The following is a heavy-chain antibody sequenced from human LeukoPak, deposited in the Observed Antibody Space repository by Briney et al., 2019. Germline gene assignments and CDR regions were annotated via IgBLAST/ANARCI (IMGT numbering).Heavy chain of an antibody. V-gene: IGHV4-61*02. CDR3: AREDSSKAGFDP. D-gene: IGHD6-13*01. CDR2: IYTSGST. CDR1: GGSISSSSYY. Sequence: SETLSLTCTVSGGSISSSSYYWSWIRQPAGKGLEWIGRIYTSGSTNYNPSLKSRVTMSVDTSKNQFSLKLSSVTAADTAVYYCAREDSSKAGFDPWGQGTLVTVSS. J-gene: IGHJ5*02.